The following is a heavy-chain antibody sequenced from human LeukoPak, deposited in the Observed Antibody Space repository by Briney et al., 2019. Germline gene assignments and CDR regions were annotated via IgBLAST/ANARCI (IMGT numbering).Heavy chain of an antibody. J-gene: IGHJ6*02. V-gene: IGHV3-7*01. CDR3: ARLPGGYYYYYGMDV. D-gene: IGHD3-10*01. CDR2: IKQDGSEK. Sequence: GGSLRLSCAASGFTFSSYWMSWVRQAPGKGLEWVANIKQDGSEKYYVDSVKGRFTISRDNAKNSLYLQMNSLRAEDTAVYYCARLPGGYYYYYGMDVWGQGTTVTVSS. CDR1: GFTFSSYW.